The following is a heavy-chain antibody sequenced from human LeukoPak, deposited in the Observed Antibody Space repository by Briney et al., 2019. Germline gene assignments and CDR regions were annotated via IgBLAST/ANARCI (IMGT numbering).Heavy chain of an antibody. CDR2: IIPIFGTA. CDR1: GGTFGSYA. D-gene: IGHD4-17*01. V-gene: IGHV1-69*13. J-gene: IGHJ4*02. CDR3: ATGDYHFDY. Sequence: SVTVSCTASGGTFGSYAISWVRQAPGQGLEWMGGIIPIFGTANYAQKFQGRVTITADESTSTAYMELSSLRSEDTAVYYCATGDYHFDYWGQGTLVTVSS.